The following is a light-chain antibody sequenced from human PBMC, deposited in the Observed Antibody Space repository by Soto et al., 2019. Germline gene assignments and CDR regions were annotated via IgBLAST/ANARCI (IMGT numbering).Light chain of an antibody. CDR2: GAS. Sequence: EIVMTQSPATLSVSPGERATLSCRASQSVSSNLAWYQQKPVQAPMLLIYGASTRATGIPARLSGSGSGTEFTLTISSLQSEDFAVYYCQQYNNWPPVFGPGTKVDIK. CDR3: QQYNNWPPV. CDR1: QSVSSN. J-gene: IGKJ3*01. V-gene: IGKV3-15*01.